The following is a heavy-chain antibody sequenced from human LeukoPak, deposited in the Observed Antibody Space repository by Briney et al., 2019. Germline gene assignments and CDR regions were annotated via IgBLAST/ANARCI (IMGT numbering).Heavy chain of an antibody. V-gene: IGHV3-23*01. CDR1: GFTFSGFA. CDR2: ISGSGGST. D-gene: IGHD4-11*01. Sequence: GGSLRLSCAASGFTFSGFAMSWVRQAPGKGLEWISFISGSGGSTDYADSVKGRFTISRDNSKNTLYLQMNSLRVDDTAMYYCARHNNYAQDDYWGQGTLVTVSS. J-gene: IGHJ4*02. CDR3: ARHNNYAQDDY.